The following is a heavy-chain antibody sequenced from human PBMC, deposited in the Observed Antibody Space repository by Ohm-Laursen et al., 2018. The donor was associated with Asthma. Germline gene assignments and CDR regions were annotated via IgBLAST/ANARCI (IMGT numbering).Heavy chain of an antibody. J-gene: IGHJ4*02. V-gene: IGHV3-30-3*01. CDR2: MSYDGNNK. D-gene: IGHD5-18*01. CDR3: ARGLGGIHRWLSYQIDK. CDR1: GFNFNSSA. Sequence: SLRLSCAASGFNFNSSAMHWVRQAPGKGLEWVAVMSYDGNNKYHAASVQGRFTISRDNSRSTLPLQMSSLRPEDTAVYYCARGLGGIHRWLSYQIDKWGQGTQVTVSS.